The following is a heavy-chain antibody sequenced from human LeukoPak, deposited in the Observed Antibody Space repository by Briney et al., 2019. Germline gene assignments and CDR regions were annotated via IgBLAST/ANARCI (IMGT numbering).Heavy chain of an antibody. Sequence: GGSLRLSCAASGFTFSSYGMHWVRQAPGKGLEWVAFIRYDGSNKYYADSVKGRFTISRDNSKNTLYLQMNALRAEDTAVYFCAKSPVSSCRGSFCYPFDYWGQGNLVTVSS. J-gene: IGHJ4*02. CDR2: IRYDGSNK. CDR3: AKSPVSSCRGSFCYPFDY. V-gene: IGHV3-30*02. CDR1: GFTFSSYG. D-gene: IGHD2-15*01.